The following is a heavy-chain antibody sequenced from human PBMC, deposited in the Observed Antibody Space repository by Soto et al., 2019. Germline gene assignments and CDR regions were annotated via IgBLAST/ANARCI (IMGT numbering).Heavy chain of an antibody. CDR1: GGSISSGDYY. J-gene: IGHJ5*02. Sequence: SETLSLTCTVSGGSISSGDYYWSWIRQPPGKGLEWIGYIYYSGSTYYNPSLKSRVTISVDTSKNQFSLKLSSVTAADTAVYYCARAGYSSYWLDPWGQGTLVTVSS. V-gene: IGHV4-30-4*01. CDR2: IYYSGST. CDR3: ARAGYSSYWLDP. D-gene: IGHD5-18*01.